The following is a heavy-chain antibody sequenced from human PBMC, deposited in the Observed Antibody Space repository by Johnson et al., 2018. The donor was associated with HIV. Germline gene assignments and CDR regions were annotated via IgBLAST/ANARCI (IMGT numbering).Heavy chain of an antibody. J-gene: IGHJ3*02. CDR2: ISYDGSNK. V-gene: IGHV3-30*03. CDR1: GLSFSNFG. Sequence: QVQLVESGGGLVKPGGSLRLSCAASGLSFSNFGMHWVRQTPGMGLEWVAVISYDGSNKYYADSVKGRFTISRDNSKNTLHLQMNSLRAEDTAVYYCAREYYYESPEAFDIWGQGTMVTVSS. D-gene: IGHD3-22*01. CDR3: AREYYYESPEAFDI.